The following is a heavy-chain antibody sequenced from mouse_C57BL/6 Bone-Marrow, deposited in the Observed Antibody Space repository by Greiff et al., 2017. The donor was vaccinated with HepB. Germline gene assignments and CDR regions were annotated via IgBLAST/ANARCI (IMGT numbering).Heavy chain of an antibody. CDR1: GYTFTDYE. CDR3: TNTPY. D-gene: IGHD5-1-1*01. J-gene: IGHJ3*01. V-gene: IGHV1-15*01. CDR2: IDPETGGT. Sequence: VKLQESGAELVRPGASVTLSCKASGYTFTDYEMHWVKQTPVHGLEWIGAIDPETGGTAYNQKFKGKAILTADKSSSTAYMELRSLTSEDSAVYYCTNTPYWGQGTLVTVSA.